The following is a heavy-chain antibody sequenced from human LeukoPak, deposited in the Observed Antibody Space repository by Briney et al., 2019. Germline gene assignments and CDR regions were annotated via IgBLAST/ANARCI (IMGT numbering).Heavy chain of an antibody. Sequence: GGSLRLSCAASGFTFSSYSMNWVRQAPGKGLEWVSYISSSSSTIYYADSVKGRFTISRDNSKNTLYLQMNSLRAEDTAVYYCAKGSLAYYDSSGYSPFEYWGQGTLVTVSS. D-gene: IGHD3-22*01. CDR3: AKGSLAYYDSSGYSPFEY. V-gene: IGHV3-48*01. J-gene: IGHJ4*02. CDR2: ISSSSSTI. CDR1: GFTFSSYS.